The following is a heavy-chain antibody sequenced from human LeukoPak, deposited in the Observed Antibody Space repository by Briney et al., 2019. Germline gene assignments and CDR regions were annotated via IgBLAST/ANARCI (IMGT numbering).Heavy chain of an antibody. V-gene: IGHV4-59*12. CDR3: ARDQDRYYYGSGSYYKEGDLFDP. CDR1: GGSISSYY. D-gene: IGHD3-10*01. CDR2: IYYSGST. J-gene: IGHJ5*02. Sequence: SETLSLTCTVSGGSISSYYWSWIRQPPGKGLEWIGYIYYSGSTNYNPSLKSRVTISVDTSKNQFSLKLSSVTAADTAVYYCARDQDRYYYGSGSYYKEGDLFDPWGQGTLVTVSS.